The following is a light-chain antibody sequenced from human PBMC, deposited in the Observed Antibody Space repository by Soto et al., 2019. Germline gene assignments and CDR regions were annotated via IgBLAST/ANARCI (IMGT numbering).Light chain of an antibody. CDR2: DVS. J-gene: IGLJ1*01. V-gene: IGLV2-14*03. Sequence: QSALTQPASVSGSPGQSIAISCTGTSSDVGGYNYVSWYQHHPGKAPKLMIYDVSNRPSGVSNRFSGSKSGNTASLTISGLQAVDEADYYCSSYTSSSTYVFGTGTKVTVL. CDR3: SSYTSSSTYV. CDR1: SSDVGGYNY.